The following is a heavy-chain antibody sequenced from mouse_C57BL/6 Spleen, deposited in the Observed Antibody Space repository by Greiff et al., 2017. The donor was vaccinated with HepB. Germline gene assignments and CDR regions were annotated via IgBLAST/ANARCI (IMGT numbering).Heavy chain of an antibody. V-gene: IGHV1-64*01. Sequence: QVQLKESGAELVKPGASVKLSCKASGYTFTSYWMHWVKQRPGQGLEWIGMIHPNSGSTNYNEKFKSKATLTVDKSSSTAYMQLSSLTSEDSAVYYCARDYDYDDYAMDYWGQGTSVTVSS. D-gene: IGHD2-4*01. CDR1: GYTFTSYW. CDR2: IHPNSGST. J-gene: IGHJ4*01. CDR3: ARDYDYDDYAMDY.